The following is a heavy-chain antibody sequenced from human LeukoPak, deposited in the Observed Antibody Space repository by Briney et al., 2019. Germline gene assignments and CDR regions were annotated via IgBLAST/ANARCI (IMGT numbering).Heavy chain of an antibody. J-gene: IGHJ4*02. D-gene: IGHD6-6*01. V-gene: IGHV3-7*04. CDR1: GFTFSNYW. CDR2: IKQDGSEK. Sequence: PGGSLRLSCAASGFTFSNYWMSWVRQAPGKGLEWVANIKQDGSEKYYVDSVKGRFTISRDNAKNSLYLQMNSLRAEDTAVYYCARARSSIAARAAYYFDYWGQGTLVTVSS. CDR3: ARARSSIAARAAYYFDY.